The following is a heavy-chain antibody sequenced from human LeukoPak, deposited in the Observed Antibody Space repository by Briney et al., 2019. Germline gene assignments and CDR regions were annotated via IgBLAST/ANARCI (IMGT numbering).Heavy chain of an antibody. V-gene: IGHV4-34*01. CDR1: GASFSGYY. Sequence: SETLSLTCAVYGASFSGYYWTWIRQPPGRGLEWIGEINHSGTTKYNPSLKSRVSISVDTSKNQFSLKLSSVTAADTAVYYCARGPDRRDGYKSLDYWGQGILVTVSS. J-gene: IGHJ4*02. D-gene: IGHD5-24*01. CDR2: INHSGTT. CDR3: ARGPDRRDGYKSLDY.